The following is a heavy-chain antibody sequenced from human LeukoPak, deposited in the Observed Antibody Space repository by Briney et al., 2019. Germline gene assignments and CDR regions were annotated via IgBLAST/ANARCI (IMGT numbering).Heavy chain of an antibody. CDR1: GGTFSSYA. V-gene: IGHV1-69*05. Sequence: ASVKVSCKASGGTFSSYAISWVRQAPGQGLEWMGGIIPIVGTADYAQKFQGRVTIITDESTSIAYMELSSLRSEDTAVYYCASGLDYYDSRGPGNNYYYMDVWGKGTTVTVSS. CDR2: IIPIVGTA. D-gene: IGHD3-22*01. J-gene: IGHJ6*03. CDR3: ASGLDYYDSRGPGNNYYYMDV.